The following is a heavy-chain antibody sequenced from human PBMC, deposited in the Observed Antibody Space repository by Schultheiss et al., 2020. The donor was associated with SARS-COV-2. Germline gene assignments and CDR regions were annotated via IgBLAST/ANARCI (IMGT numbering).Heavy chain of an antibody. V-gene: IGHV3-30*07. CDR1: GFTFSSYA. Sequence: GESLKISCAASGFTFSSYAMHWVRQAPGKGLEWVAVISYDGSNKYYADSVKGRFTISRDNAKNSLYLQMNSLRAEDTAVYYCARDGSPAKPNYDSSGYYIYYYYGMDVWGQGTTVTVSS. J-gene: IGHJ6*02. CDR2: ISYDGSNK. D-gene: IGHD3-22*01. CDR3: ARDGSPAKPNYDSSGYYIYYYYGMDV.